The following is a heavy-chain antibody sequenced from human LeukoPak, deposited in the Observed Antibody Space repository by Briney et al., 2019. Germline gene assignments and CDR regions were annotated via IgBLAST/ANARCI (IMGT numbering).Heavy chain of an antibody. D-gene: IGHD2-2*01. Sequence: PSETLSLTCAVYGGSFSGYYWSWIRQPPGKGLEWIGEINHSGSTNYNPSLKSRVTISVDTSKNQFSLKLSSVTAADTAVYYCARGLVVRDVVPAAGYFDYWGQGTLVTVSS. CDR2: INHSGST. V-gene: IGHV4-34*01. CDR1: GGSFSGYY. J-gene: IGHJ4*02. CDR3: ARGLVVRDVVPAAGYFDY.